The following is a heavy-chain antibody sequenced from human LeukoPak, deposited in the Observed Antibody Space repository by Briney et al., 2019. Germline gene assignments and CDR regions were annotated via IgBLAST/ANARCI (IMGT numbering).Heavy chain of an antibody. CDR3: AKALHPYYYDSSSSADY. Sequence: PGGSLRLSCAASGFTFSSYSMNWVRQAPGKGLEWVSSISSSSSYIYYADSVKGRFTISRDNAKNSLYLQMNSLRAEDTAVYFCAKALHPYYYDSSSSADYWGQGTLVTVSS. D-gene: IGHD3-22*01. J-gene: IGHJ4*02. V-gene: IGHV3-21*01. CDR2: ISSSSSYI. CDR1: GFTFSSYS.